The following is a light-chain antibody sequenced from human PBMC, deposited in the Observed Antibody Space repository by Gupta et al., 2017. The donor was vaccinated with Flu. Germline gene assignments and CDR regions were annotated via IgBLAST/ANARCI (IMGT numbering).Light chain of an antibody. V-gene: IGKV3-20*01. CDR1: QSLSSSY. J-gene: IGKJ2*01. Sequence: EEKATLTFRASQSLSSSYLAWYQHKPGQAPRLLIYGASGRATDVPGRFTGGGSGTDFTLTISSLEPEDFAVYYCQQFRTSFTFGQGTKLEI. CDR3: QQFRTSFT. CDR2: GAS.